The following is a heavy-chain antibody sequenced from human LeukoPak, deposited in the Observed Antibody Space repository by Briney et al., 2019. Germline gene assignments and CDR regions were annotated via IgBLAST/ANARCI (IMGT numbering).Heavy chain of an antibody. V-gene: IGHV3-23*01. J-gene: IGHJ4*02. CDR2: ISGGGGDT. CDR1: GFTFSTYA. D-gene: IGHD1-26*01. CDR3: AKDGVYSGSYYEDY. Sequence: GGSLRLSCAASGFTFSTYAMTWVRQAPGKGLEWVSAISGGGGDTSYAVSVKGRFTISRDNSKNTVYLQMNSLRAKDTAVYYCAKDGVYSGSYYEDYWGQGTLVTVSS.